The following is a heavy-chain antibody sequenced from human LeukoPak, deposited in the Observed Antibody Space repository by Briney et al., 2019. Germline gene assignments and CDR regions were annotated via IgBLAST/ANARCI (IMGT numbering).Heavy chain of an antibody. D-gene: IGHD4-23*01. V-gene: IGHV3-7*01. CDR3: ASTNSFDN. Sequence: SGGSLRLSCAASGFTFSNYAMSWVRQAPGKGLEWVANMKQDGSAKFYVDSVKGRFTISRDNAKNSLYLQMNSLRVEDTAVYYCASTNSFDNWGQGTLVTVSS. J-gene: IGHJ5*02. CDR1: GFTFSNYA. CDR2: MKQDGSAK.